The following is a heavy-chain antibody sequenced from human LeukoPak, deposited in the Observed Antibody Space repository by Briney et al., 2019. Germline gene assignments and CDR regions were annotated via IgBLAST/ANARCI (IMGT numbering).Heavy chain of an antibody. CDR1: GFTFSSYA. D-gene: IGHD3-10*01. V-gene: IGHV3-30*02. Sequence: PGGSLRLSCAASGFTFSSYAMSWVRQAPGKGLEWVAFIRYDGSNKYYADSVKGRFTISRDNSKNTLYLQMNSLRAEDTAVYYCAKDLTMVRGVIRPGWGQGTLVTVSS. CDR2: IRYDGSNK. CDR3: AKDLTMVRGVIRPG. J-gene: IGHJ4*02.